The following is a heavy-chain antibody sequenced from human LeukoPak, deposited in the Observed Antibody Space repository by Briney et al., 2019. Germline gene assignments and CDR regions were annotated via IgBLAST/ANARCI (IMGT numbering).Heavy chain of an antibody. V-gene: IGHV3-30*02. CDR1: GFTFSSYG. J-gene: IGHJ3*02. CDR2: IRYDGNNK. CDR3: ARDRGIAVLDAFDI. Sequence: AGSLRFSCAASGFTFSSYGIHWVRQAPGKGLEWVAFIRYDGNNKYYADSVKGRFTISRANAKKSLYLQMNSLRAEDTAVYYCARDRGIAVLDAFDIWGQGTMVTASS. D-gene: IGHD6-19*01.